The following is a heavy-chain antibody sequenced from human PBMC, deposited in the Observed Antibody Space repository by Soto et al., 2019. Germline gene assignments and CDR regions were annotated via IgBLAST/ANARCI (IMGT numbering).Heavy chain of an antibody. CDR1: GYTFTSFY. CDR2: INPSGGIT. V-gene: IGHV1-46*01. CDR3: ARDYKVFYHDSSGYLDS. Sequence: QMQLVQSGAEVKRPGASVRVSCKSSGYTFTSFYIHWVRQAPGQGLEWMGIINPSGGITNFAQRFQGRVTMTRDMSTNTHYMELSALSSDDTAVYYCARDYKVFYHDSSGYLDSWGQGTLVTVSS. J-gene: IGHJ4*02. D-gene: IGHD3-22*01.